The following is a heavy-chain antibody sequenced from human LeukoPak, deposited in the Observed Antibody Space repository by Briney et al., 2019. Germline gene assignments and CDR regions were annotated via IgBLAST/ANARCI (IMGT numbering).Heavy chain of an antibody. V-gene: IGHV4-34*01. J-gene: IGHJ5*02. CDR3: ARVTARWHFGVVMGWFDP. Sequence: SETLSLTCAVYGGSFSGYYWSWIRQPPGKGLEWIGEINHSGSTNYNPSLKSRVTISVDTSKNQFSLKLSSVTAADTAVYYCARVTARWHFGVVMGWFDPWGQGTLVTVSS. CDR1: GGSFSGYY. D-gene: IGHD3-3*01. CDR2: INHSGST.